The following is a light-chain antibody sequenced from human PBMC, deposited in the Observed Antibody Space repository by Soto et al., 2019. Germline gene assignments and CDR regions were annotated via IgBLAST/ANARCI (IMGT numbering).Light chain of an antibody. J-gene: IGLJ2*01. Sequence: SYELTQPPSVSVSPGQTASITCSGDKLGDKYACWYQQKPGQSPVLVIYQDSKRPSGIPERFSGSNSGNTATLTISGTQTVDEADYYGQAWDSSTAVFGGGTKLTVL. CDR3: QAWDSSTAV. V-gene: IGLV3-1*01. CDR2: QDS. CDR1: KLGDKY.